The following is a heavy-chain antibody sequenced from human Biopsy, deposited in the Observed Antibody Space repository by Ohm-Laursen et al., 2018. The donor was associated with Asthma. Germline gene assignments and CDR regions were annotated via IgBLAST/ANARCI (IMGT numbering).Heavy chain of an antibody. Sequence: SLRLSCTAPGFTFSSYAMSWVRQTPDRGLEWVSGISTSGGSKYYADSVKGRFTHSRDNSKTTLSLQMNSLTEGDTAVYYCVKALGGGDGFDVWGLGTTVTVSS. CDR3: VKALGGGDGFDV. CDR2: ISTSGGSK. CDR1: GFTFSSYA. V-gene: IGHV3-23*01. J-gene: IGHJ3*01.